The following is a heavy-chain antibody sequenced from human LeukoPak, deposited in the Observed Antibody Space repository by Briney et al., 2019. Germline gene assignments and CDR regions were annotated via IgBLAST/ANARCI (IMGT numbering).Heavy chain of an antibody. CDR2: VDPEDGET. Sequence: ASVKISCKVSGYTFTDYYMHWVQQAPGKGREWMGLVDPEDGETIYAEKFQGRVTITADTSTDTAYMELSSLRSEDTAVYYCATGGAAAGTNXAFDIWGQGTMVTVSS. CDR3: ATGGAAAGTNXAFDI. D-gene: IGHD6-13*01. V-gene: IGHV1-69-2*01. J-gene: IGHJ3*02. CDR1: GYTFTDYY.